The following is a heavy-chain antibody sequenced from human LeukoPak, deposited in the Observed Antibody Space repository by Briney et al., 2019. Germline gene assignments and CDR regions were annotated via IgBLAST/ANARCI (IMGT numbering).Heavy chain of an antibody. CDR3: ARDKLTYYYGSGSYYYNYNIDV. CDR1: GFTFSSYW. D-gene: IGHD3-10*01. Sequence: PGGSLRLSCEASGFTFSSYWMTWVRQAPGKGLEWVANIKQDESEKYYVDSVKGRFTISRDNAKDSLYLQMNSLRAEDTAVYYCARDKLTYYYGSGSYYYNYNIDVWGKGTTVTVSS. V-gene: IGHV3-7*01. CDR2: IKQDESEK. J-gene: IGHJ6*03.